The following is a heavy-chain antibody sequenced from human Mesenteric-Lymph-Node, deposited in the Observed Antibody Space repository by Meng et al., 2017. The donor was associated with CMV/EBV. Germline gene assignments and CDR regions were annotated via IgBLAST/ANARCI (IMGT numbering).Heavy chain of an antibody. CDR3: AKTVGSCSSTSCSEAMDV. Sequence: GESLKISCAASGFTFRTYAMSWVRQAPGKGLEWVSTISGTGDRTYYADSVKGRFTISRDNSKNTLFLQMNSLRAEDTALYYCAKTVGSCSSTSCSEAMDVWGQGTTVTVSS. CDR1: GFTFRTYA. V-gene: IGHV3-23*01. CDR2: ISGTGDRT. D-gene: IGHD2-2*01. J-gene: IGHJ6*02.